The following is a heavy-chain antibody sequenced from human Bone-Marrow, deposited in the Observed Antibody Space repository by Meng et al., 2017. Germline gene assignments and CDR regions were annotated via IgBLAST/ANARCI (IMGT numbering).Heavy chain of an antibody. Sequence: VLLGDCGGGLVKSGGSLRLSCEGSGFTFSNAYMTWVRQVPGKRLEWVGRIKSKPDGETIDYAAPVKGRFTISRDDSKNTVYLQMNSLKTEDTAVYYCSGHIDYWGQGTLVTVSS. D-gene: IGHD5-12*01. CDR2: IKSKPDGETI. CDR1: GFTFSNAY. J-gene: IGHJ4*02. CDR3: SGHIDY. V-gene: IGHV3-15*01.